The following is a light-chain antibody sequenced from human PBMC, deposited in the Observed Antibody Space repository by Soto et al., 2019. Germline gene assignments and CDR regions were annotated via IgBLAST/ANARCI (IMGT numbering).Light chain of an antibody. Sequence: EIVLTQSPATLSLSPGERATLSCRASQSVSSYLAWYQQKPGQAPRLLIYDASNRATGIPARFSGSGSGTDFTLTISSLEPEDFAVYYCQQRSNWRFAFGPGTNVDNK. CDR1: QSVSSY. CDR3: QQRSNWRFA. J-gene: IGKJ3*01. V-gene: IGKV3-11*01. CDR2: DAS.